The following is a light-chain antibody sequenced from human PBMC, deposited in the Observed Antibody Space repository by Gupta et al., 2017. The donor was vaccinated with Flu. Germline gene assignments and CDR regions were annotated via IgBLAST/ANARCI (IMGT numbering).Light chain of an antibody. CDR1: QSVSRNY. CDR2: DAS. CDR3: EHESSSPGA. J-gene: IGKJ5*01. Sequence: VTQLWSPVGGTASSCGAIQSVSRNYLAWSQQKPGLAPRVLIFDASSSDTGLPDRFSGSRSGTEFTLTISILERENFAVYYCEHESSSPGAFGQGTQVDIK. V-gene: IGKV3D-20*01.